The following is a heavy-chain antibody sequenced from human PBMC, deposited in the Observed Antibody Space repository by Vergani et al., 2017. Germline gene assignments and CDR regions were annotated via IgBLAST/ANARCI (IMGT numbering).Heavy chain of an antibody. D-gene: IGHD4-23*01. CDR2: ISYDGSNK. V-gene: IGHV3-30-3*01. CDR1: GYTFSSYA. CDR3: ARPNSLYMDV. J-gene: IGHJ6*03. Sequence: QVQLVESGGGVVQPGRSLRLSCAASGYTFSSYAMHWVRQAPGKGLEWVAVISYDGSNKYYADSVKGRFTISRDNAQNSLYLQMNSLRAEDTAVYYCARPNSLYMDVWGKGTPVTVSS.